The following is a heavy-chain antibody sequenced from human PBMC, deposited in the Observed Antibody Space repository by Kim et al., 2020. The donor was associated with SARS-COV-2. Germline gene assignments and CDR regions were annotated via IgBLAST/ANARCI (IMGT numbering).Heavy chain of an antibody. CDR2: ISYDGSNK. D-gene: IGHD6-19*01. CDR3: ARDYFSGCPFGY. CDR1: GFTFSSYG. Sequence: GGSLRLSCAASGFTFSSYGMHWVRQAPGKGLEWVAVISYDGSNKYYADSVKGRFTISRDNSKNTLYLQMNSLRAEDTAVYYCARDYFSGCPFGYWGQGTLVTVSS. J-gene: IGHJ4*02. V-gene: IGHV3-30*03.